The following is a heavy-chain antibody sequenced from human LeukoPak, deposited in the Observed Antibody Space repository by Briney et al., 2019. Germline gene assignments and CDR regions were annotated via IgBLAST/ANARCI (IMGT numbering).Heavy chain of an antibody. V-gene: IGHV3-7*03. Sequence: GGXLRLSCAVSGFTFSGFWMSWSRQAPGKGLEWVASINSDGSEGYYADVVKGRFTISRDNAKNSLYLQINSLRAEDTAVYYCARSSYSSSSSVWGQGTMVTVSS. D-gene: IGHD6-6*01. CDR3: ARSSYSSSSSV. CDR1: GFTFSGFW. J-gene: IGHJ3*01. CDR2: INSDGSEG.